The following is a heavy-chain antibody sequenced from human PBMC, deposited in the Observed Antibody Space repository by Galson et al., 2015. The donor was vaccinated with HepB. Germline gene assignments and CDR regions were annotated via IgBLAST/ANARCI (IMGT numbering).Heavy chain of an antibody. Sequence: SLRLACAASGFTFRNYAMTWVRLAPGKGLEWVSSIGGSGDTTFYADSVVGRFTISRDDSKDTLYLQMSSLRAEDTALYYCAKGLRRHTSSWYGAFDVWGQGTMVTVSS. V-gene: IGHV3-23*01. CDR2: IGGSGDTT. CDR3: AKGLRRHTSSWYGAFDV. D-gene: IGHD6-13*01. CDR1: GFTFRNYA. J-gene: IGHJ3*01.